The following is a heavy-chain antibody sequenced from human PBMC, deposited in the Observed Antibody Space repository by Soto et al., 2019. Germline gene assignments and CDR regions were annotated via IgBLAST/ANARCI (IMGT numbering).Heavy chain of an antibody. V-gene: IGHV4-59*08. CDR1: GGSMSSSNW. J-gene: IGHJ4*02. CDR2: IYYSGST. D-gene: IGHD3-10*01. Sequence: PSETLSLTCTVSGGSMSSSNWWNWVRQPPGKGLEWIGYIYYSGSTNYNPSLKSRVTISVDTSKNQFSLKLSSVTAADTAVYYCARRGSGSYSDYWGQGTLVTVSS. CDR3: ARRGSGSYSDY.